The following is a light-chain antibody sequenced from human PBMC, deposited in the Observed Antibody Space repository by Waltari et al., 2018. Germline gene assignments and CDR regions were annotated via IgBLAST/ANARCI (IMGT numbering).Light chain of an antibody. CDR1: SSNIGYNF. V-gene: IGLV1-51*02. Sequence: QSVLTQPPSLSAAPGQKVTISCSGSSSNIGYNFVYWYKQFPGTAPKLLIYENNKRPSGIPDRFSGSKSGTSGTLVITGVQTGDEADYYCGSWDSSLSLVFGGCTKLSVL. CDR2: ENN. J-gene: IGLJ2*01. CDR3: GSWDSSLSLV.